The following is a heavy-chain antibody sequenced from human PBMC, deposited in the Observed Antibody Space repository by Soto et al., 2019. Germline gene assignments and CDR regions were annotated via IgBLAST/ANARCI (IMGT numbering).Heavy chain of an antibody. CDR1: GGSFSGYY. V-gene: IGHV4-34*01. D-gene: IGHD2-2*01. CDR2: INHSGST. Sequence: PSETLSLTCAVYGGSFSGYYWSWIRQPPGKGLEWIGEINHSGSTNYNPSLKSRVTISVDTSKNQFSLKLSSVTAADTAVYYCARGGCSSTSCYSYYFDYWGQGTLVTVSS. J-gene: IGHJ4*02. CDR3: ARGGCSSTSCYSYYFDY.